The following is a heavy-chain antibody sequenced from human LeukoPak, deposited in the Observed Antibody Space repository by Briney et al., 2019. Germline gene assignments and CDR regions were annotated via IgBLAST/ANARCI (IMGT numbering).Heavy chain of an antibody. J-gene: IGHJ4*02. D-gene: IGHD3-10*01. CDR3: ARPRNRGAVRPGYYFDY. Sequence: WASVKVSCKASGYTFTSYGISWVRQASGQGLEWMGWISAYNGNTNYAQKLQGRVTMTTDTSTSTAYMELRSLRSDDTAVYYCARPRNRGAVRPGYYFDYWGQGTLVTVSS. CDR1: GYTFTSYG. CDR2: ISAYNGNT. V-gene: IGHV1-18*01.